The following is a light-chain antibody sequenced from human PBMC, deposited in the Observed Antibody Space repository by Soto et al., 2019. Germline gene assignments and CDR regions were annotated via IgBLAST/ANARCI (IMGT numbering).Light chain of an antibody. CDR1: QSVSSSY. J-gene: IGKJ1*01. CDR2: GAS. V-gene: IGKV3-20*01. CDR3: QQYGSSQWT. Sequence: EIVLTQSPGTLSLSPGERATLSCRASQSVSSSYLAWYQQKPGQAPRLLIYGASSRATAIPARFSGSGSGTDFTLTISRLEPEDFAVYYCQQYGSSQWTFGQGTKVEIK.